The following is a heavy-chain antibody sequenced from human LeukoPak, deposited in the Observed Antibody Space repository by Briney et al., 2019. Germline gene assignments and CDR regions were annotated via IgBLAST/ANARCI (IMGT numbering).Heavy chain of an antibody. J-gene: IGHJ4*02. CDR2: ISGSGGST. CDR3: AKVLVGATTVSDY. Sequence: GGTLRLSCAASGFTFSTYAMSWVRQAPGKGLEWVSAISGSGGSTFYADSVKGRFTISRDNSMNTLYLQMNSLRAEDTAVYYCAKVLVGATTVSDYWGQGTLVTVSS. D-gene: IGHD1-26*01. CDR1: GFTFSTYA. V-gene: IGHV3-23*01.